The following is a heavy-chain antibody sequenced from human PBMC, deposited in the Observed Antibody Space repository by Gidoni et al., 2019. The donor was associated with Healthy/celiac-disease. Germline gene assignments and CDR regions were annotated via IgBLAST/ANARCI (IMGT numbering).Heavy chain of an antibody. V-gene: IGHV1-2*02. CDR3: ARVMTGYSTSSLDY. CDR1: GYTFTGYY. Sequence: QVQLLQSGSEVKKPGASMKVSCKASGYTFTGYYMHWVRQAPGQGLEWMGWINPNSGGTNYAQKFQGRVTMTRDTSSSTDYMELSRLRSDDTAVYYCARVMTGYSTSSLDYWGQGTLVTVSS. CDR2: INPNSGGT. J-gene: IGHJ4*02. D-gene: IGHD3-9*01.